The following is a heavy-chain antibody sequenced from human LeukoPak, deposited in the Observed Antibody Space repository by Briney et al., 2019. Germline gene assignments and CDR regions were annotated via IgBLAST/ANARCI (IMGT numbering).Heavy chain of an antibody. CDR1: GGSFSGYY. Sequence: PSETLSLTCAVYGGSFSGYYWSWIRQPPGKGLKWIGEISHSGSTNYNPSLKSRVTISVDTSKNQFSLKLSSVTAADTAVYYCARGRRWSYYFDYWGQGTLVTVSS. CDR3: ARGRRWSYYFDY. CDR2: ISHSGST. D-gene: IGHD1-26*01. V-gene: IGHV4-34*01. J-gene: IGHJ4*02.